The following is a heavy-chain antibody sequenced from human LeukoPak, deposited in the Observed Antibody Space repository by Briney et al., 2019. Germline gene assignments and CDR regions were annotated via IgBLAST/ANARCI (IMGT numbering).Heavy chain of an antibody. CDR2: VYYSGTT. V-gene: IGHV4-59*12. D-gene: IGHD4-17*01. Sequence: SETLSLTCTVSGGSIGGYYWNWIRQPPGKGLECIGYVYYSGTTYYNPSLKSRVTISVDTSKNQFSLKLSSVTAADTAVYYCARDKSFSHGGRGDTQGLDYWGQGTLVTVSS. CDR3: ARDKSFSHGGRGDTQGLDY. CDR1: GGSIGGYY. J-gene: IGHJ4*02.